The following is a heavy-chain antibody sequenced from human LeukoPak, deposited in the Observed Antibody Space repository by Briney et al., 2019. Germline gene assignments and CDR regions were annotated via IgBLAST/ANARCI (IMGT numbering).Heavy chain of an antibody. CDR1: GGSISSYY. V-gene: IGHV4-59*05. CDR2: IYYSGIT. D-gene: IGHD6-19*01. Sequence: PSETLSLTCTVSGGSISSYYWNWIRQPPGKGLEWIGSIYYSGITHYNPSLKSRVTISVDTSKNQFSLKLTSVTAADTAVYYCARHLQWLVSMDVWGKGTSVTISS. J-gene: IGHJ6*03. CDR3: ARHLQWLVSMDV.